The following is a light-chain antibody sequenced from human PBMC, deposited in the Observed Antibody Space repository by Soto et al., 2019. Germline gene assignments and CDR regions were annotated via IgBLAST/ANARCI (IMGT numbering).Light chain of an antibody. Sequence: DLQMTQSPSSLSASVGDRVTITCRASQDIRISLDWFQQKPGTAPKRLIYTISKLQSGVPSRFSGGGSGTEFTLTISSLQPEDSATYYCLQHHSYPQTFGQGTKVEIK. CDR1: QDIRIS. V-gene: IGKV1-17*01. J-gene: IGKJ1*01. CDR2: TIS. CDR3: LQHHSYPQT.